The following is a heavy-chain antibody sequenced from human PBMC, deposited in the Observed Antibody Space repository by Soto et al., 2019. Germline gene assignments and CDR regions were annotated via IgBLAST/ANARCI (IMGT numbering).Heavy chain of an antibody. J-gene: IGHJ3*02. CDR3: ARGRRLVRGVKAFDI. CDR1: GGSFSGYY. Sequence: QVQLQQWGAGLLKPSETLSLTCAVYGGSFSGYYWSWIRQPPGKGLEWIGEINHSGSTNYNPSLKSRVTISVDTSKNQFSLKLSSVTAADTAVYYCARGRRLVRGVKAFDIWGQGTMVTVFS. CDR2: INHSGST. D-gene: IGHD3-10*01. V-gene: IGHV4-34*01.